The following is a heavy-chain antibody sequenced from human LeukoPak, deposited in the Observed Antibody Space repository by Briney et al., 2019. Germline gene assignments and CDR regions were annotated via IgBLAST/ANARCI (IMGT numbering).Heavy chain of an antibody. CDR1: GFTFSSYA. V-gene: IGHV3-23*01. CDR3: AKAPHFIAVAGTNYYFDY. CDR2: ISGSGGST. Sequence: SGGSLRLSCAASGFTFSSYAMSWVRQAPGKGLEWVSAISGSGGSTYYADSVKGRFTISRDNSKNTLYLQMNSLRAEDTAVYYCAKAPHFIAVAGTNYYFDYWGQGTLVTVSS. J-gene: IGHJ4*02. D-gene: IGHD6-19*01.